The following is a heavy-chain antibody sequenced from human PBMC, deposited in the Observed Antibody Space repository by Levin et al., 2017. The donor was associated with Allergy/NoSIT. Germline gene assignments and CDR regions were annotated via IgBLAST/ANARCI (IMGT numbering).Heavy chain of an antibody. Sequence: SVKVSCKASGGTFSSYAISWVRQAPGQGLEWMGGIIPIFGTANYAQKFQGRVTITADESTSTAYMELSSLRSEDTAVYYCARGSVVVTATRWLQSGYFDYWGQGTLVTVSS. CDR1: GGTFSSYA. V-gene: IGHV1-69*13. CDR2: IIPIFGTA. J-gene: IGHJ4*02. CDR3: ARGSVVVTATRWLQSGYFDY. D-gene: IGHD2-21*02.